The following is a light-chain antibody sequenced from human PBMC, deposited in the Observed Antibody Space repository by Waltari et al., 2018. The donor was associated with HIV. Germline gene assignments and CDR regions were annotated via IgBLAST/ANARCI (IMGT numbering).Light chain of an antibody. V-gene: IGKV4-1*01. CDR1: QSVLYSSNNKNY. CDR2: WAS. Sequence: DFVMTQSPDSLAVSLGEGATINCKSSQSVLYSSNNKNYLAWYQQKPGHPPKLLIYWASTRESGVPDRFSGSGSGTDFTLTISSLQAEDVAVYYCQQYYSTPWTFGQGTKLEIK. J-gene: IGKJ2*02. CDR3: QQYYSTPWT.